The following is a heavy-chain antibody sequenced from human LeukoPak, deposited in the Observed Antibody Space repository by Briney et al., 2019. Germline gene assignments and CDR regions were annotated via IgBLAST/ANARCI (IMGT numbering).Heavy chain of an antibody. CDR2: IHYSGST. V-gene: IGHV4-59*12. CDR1: GGSICSYY. D-gene: IGHD3-16*01. J-gene: IGHJ3*02. CDR3: ARDIDYEWTVFDI. Sequence: KPSETLSLTCTVSGGSICSYYWSWIREPPGKGLEWIGYIHYSGSTNYNPSLKSRVTISVDTSKNQFSLKLRSVTAADTAMYYCARDIDYEWTVFDIWGQGTVVIVSS.